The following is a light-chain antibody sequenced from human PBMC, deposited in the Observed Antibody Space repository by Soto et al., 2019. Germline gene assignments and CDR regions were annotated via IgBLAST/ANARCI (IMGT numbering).Light chain of an antibody. CDR3: SSYAGSNTPYV. V-gene: IGLV2-8*01. CDR1: SSDVGGYNY. CDR2: EVI. Sequence: QSVLTQPPSASGSPGQSVTISCTGTSSDVGGYNYVSWYQQHPGKAPKLLIYEVIKRPSGVPDRFSASRSGNTASLTVSGLQAEDEADYYCSSYAGSNTPYVFGTGTKLTVL. J-gene: IGLJ1*01.